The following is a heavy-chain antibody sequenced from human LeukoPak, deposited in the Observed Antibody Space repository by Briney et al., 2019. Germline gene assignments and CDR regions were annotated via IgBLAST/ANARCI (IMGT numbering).Heavy chain of an antibody. CDR1: GFTFSGYW. D-gene: IGHD6-19*01. Sequence: PGGSLRLSCAASGFTFSGYWMHWVRQAPGKGLVWVSRINSDGSTTSYADSVMGRFTISRDNAKNTLYLQMNSLRAEDTAVYYCARVIYSGWQGELPDWGQGTLVTVSS. CDR3: ARVIYSGWQGELPD. J-gene: IGHJ4*02. V-gene: IGHV3-74*01. CDR2: INSDGSTT.